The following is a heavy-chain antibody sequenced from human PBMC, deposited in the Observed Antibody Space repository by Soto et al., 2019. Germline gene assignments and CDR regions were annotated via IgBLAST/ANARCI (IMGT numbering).Heavy chain of an antibody. Sequence: ASVKVSCKASGYTFTSYGISWVRQAPGQGLEWMGWISAYNGNTNYAQKLQGRVTMTTDTSTSTAYMELRSLRSDDTAVYYCARDIVVVVAATRWFDPWGQRTLVTVSS. CDR1: GYTFTSYG. J-gene: IGHJ5*02. CDR2: ISAYNGNT. V-gene: IGHV1-18*01. D-gene: IGHD2-15*01. CDR3: ARDIVVVVAATRWFDP.